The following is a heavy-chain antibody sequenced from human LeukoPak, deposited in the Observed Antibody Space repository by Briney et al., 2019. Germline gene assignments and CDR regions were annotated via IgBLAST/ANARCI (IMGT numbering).Heavy chain of an antibody. D-gene: IGHD3-3*01. CDR2: IKQDGSEK. J-gene: IGHJ4*02. V-gene: IGHV3-7*01. Sequence: GGSLRLSCAASGFTFSSYWMSWVRQAPGKGLEWVANIKQDGSEKYYVDSVKGRFTISRDNAKNSLYLQMNSLRAEDTAVYYCASYAVTYYDFWSSYSPRYYFDYWGQGTLVTVSS. CDR1: GFTFSSYW. CDR3: ASYAVTYYDFWSSYSPRYYFDY.